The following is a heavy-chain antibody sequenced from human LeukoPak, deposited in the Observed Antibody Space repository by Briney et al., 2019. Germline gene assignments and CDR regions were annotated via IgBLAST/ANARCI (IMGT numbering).Heavy chain of an antibody. D-gene: IGHD3-9*01. V-gene: IGHV4-59*12. J-gene: IGHJ4*02. Sequence: SETLSLTCTVSGGSISSYYWSWIRQPPGKGLEWIGYIYHSGSTYYNPSLKSRVTISVDRSKNQFSLKLSSVTAADTAVYYCARAAGYYDILTGYHPGTFDYWGQGTLVTVSS. CDR2: IYHSGST. CDR3: ARAAGYYDILTGYHPGTFDY. CDR1: GGSISSYY.